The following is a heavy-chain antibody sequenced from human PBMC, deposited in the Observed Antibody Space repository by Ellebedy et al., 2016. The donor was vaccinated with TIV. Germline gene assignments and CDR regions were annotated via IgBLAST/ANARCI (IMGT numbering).Heavy chain of an antibody. CDR3: ARGGGYNLN. J-gene: IGHJ4*02. CDR2: INPSGGTT. V-gene: IGHV1-46*01. Sequence: ASVKVSCXASGYIFTSFYMHWVRQAPGQGLEWMGIINPSGGTTNYAQKFQGRVIMTRDASTSTVYMELSSLRSEDTAVYYCARGGGYNLNWGQGTLVTVSS. D-gene: IGHD5-24*01. CDR1: GYIFTSFY.